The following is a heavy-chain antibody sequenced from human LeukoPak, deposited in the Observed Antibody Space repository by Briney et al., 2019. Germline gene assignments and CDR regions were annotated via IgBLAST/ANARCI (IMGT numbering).Heavy chain of an antibody. CDR1: GYTLTSYD. CDR3: ARIGYCSSTSCHTANHYYYYYYMDV. CDR2: MNPNSGNT. J-gene: IGHJ6*03. Sequence: GASVKVSCKASGYTLTSYDINWVRQATGQGLEWMGWMNPNSGNTGYAQKFQGRVTITRNTSISTAYMELSSLRSEDTAVYYCARIGYCSSTSCHTANHYYYYYYMDVWGKGTTVTVSS. D-gene: IGHD2-2*02. V-gene: IGHV1-8*03.